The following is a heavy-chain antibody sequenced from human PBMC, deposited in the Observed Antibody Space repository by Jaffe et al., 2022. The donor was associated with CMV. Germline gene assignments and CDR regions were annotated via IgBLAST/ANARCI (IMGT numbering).Heavy chain of an antibody. J-gene: IGHJ2*01. V-gene: IGHV3-33*01. Sequence: QVQLVESGGGVVQPGRSLRLSCAASGFTFSSYGMHWVRQAPGKGLEWVAVIWYDGSNKYYADSVKGRFTISRDNSKNTLYLQMNSLRAEDTAVYYCARDWSGWYGDWYFDLWGRGTLVTVSS. CDR1: GFTFSSYG. D-gene: IGHD6-19*01. CDR3: ARDWSGWYGDWYFDL. CDR2: IWYDGSNK.